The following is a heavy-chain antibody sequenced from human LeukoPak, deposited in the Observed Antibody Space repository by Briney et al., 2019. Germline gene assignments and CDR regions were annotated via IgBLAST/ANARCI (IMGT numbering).Heavy chain of an antibody. Sequence: ASVKVACKASGYTFTGYYMHWVRQAPGQELEWMGWINPNSGGTNYAQKFQGRVTMTRDTSISTAYMELSRLRSDDTAVYYCARGDDFWSGYQLSTFDYWGQGTLVTVSS. D-gene: IGHD3-3*01. CDR1: GYTFTGYY. CDR3: ARGDDFWSGYQLSTFDY. CDR2: INPNSGGT. V-gene: IGHV1-2*02. J-gene: IGHJ4*02.